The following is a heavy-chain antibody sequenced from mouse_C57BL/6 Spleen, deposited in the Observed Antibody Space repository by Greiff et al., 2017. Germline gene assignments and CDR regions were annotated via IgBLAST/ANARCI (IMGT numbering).Heavy chain of an antibody. CDR1: GYTFTSYW. CDR2: IDPSDSYT. J-gene: IGHJ4*01. Sequence: VQLQQPGAELVMPGASVKLSCKASGYTFTSYWMHWVKQRPGQGLEWIGEIDPSDSYTNYNQKFKGKSTLTVDKSSSTAYMQLSSLTSEDSAVYYCARSASKGAMDYWGQGTSVTVSS. CDR3: ARSASKGAMDY. D-gene: IGHD1-3*01. V-gene: IGHV1-69*01.